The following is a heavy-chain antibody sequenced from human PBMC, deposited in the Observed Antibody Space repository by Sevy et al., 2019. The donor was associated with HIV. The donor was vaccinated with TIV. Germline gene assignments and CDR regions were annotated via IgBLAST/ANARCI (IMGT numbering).Heavy chain of an antibody. CDR1: GFTFSSAW. CDR2: IQSKTDGGTT. D-gene: IGHD3-9*01. CDR3: TTDTSTGYFDWLLDFDY. J-gene: IGHJ4*02. Sequence: GGSLRLSCAASGFTFSSAWRSWVRQAPGKGLEWVGRIQSKTDGGTTDYAASVKGRFTISRDDSVNTLYLQMNSLTTDDTAVYYCTTDTSTGYFDWLLDFDYWGQGTLVTVSS. V-gene: IGHV3-15*01.